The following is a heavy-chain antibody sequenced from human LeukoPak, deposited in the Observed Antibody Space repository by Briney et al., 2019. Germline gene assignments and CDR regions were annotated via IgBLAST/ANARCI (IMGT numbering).Heavy chain of an antibody. D-gene: IGHD2-2*02. CDR3: ARDHIVVVPAAIRYYGMDV. J-gene: IGHJ6*02. CDR1: GGTFSSYA. V-gene: IGHV1-69*04. CDR2: IIPILGIA. Sequence: AASVKVSRKASGGTFSSYAISWVRQAPGQGLEWMGRIIPILGIANYAQKFQGRVTITADKSTSTAYMELSSLRSEDTAVYYCARDHIVVVPAAIRYYGMDVWGQGTTVTVSS.